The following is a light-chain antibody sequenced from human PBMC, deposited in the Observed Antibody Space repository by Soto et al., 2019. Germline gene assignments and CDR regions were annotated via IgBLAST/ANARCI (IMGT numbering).Light chain of an antibody. CDR2: DNN. Sequence: QSVLTQPPSVSAAPGQKVTISCSGSSSNVGNNYVSWYQQLPETAPKLLIYDNNKRPSGIPDRFSGSKSGTSATLGIAGLQTGDEADYYCGAWDSSLSAVVFGGGTKLTVL. J-gene: IGLJ2*01. CDR1: SSNVGNNY. V-gene: IGLV1-51*01. CDR3: GAWDSSLSAVV.